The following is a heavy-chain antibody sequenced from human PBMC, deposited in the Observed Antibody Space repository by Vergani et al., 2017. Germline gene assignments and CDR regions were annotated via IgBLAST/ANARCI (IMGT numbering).Heavy chain of an antibody. CDR1: GGSFSSDNVY. CDR2: IYTSGST. V-gene: IGHV4-61*02. D-gene: IGHD4-23*01. CDR3: ARVGSTTTVVTPGGNYYYYGMDV. J-gene: IGHJ6*02. Sequence: QVQLQESGPGLVTPSQTLSLTCSVSGGSFSSDNVYWTWIRQPAGKGLEWIGRIYTSGSTEYNPSLKSRVTISIDTSKNQFSLNLSSVTAADTAVYYCARVGSTTTVVTPGGNYYYYGMDVGGQGTTVTVSS.